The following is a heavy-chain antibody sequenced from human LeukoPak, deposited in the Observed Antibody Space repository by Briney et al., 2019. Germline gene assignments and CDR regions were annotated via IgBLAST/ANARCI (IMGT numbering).Heavy chain of an antibody. J-gene: IGHJ5*02. V-gene: IGHV1-8*01. CDR1: GYTFTSYD. Sequence: ASVKVSCKASGYTFTSYDINWVRQATGQGLEWMGWMNPNSGNTGYAQKFQGRVTMTRNTSISTAYMELSSLRSEDTAVYYCARVASRRQQPGFDPWGQGTLVTVSS. D-gene: IGHD6-13*01. CDR2: MNPNSGNT. CDR3: ARVASRRQQPGFDP.